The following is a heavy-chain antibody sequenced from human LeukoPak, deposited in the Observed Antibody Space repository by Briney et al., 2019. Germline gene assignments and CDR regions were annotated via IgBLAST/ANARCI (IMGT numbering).Heavy chain of an antibody. CDR2: IYSGGST. CDR3: TRVLYSSGWYGDHY. Sequence: GGSLRLSCAASGFTVSSNYMSWVRQAPGKGLEWVSVIYSGGSTYYADSVKGRFTISRDNSKNTLYLQMNSLRAEDTAVYYCTRVLYSSGWYGDHYWGQGTLVTVSS. V-gene: IGHV3-53*01. D-gene: IGHD6-19*01. CDR1: GFTVSSNY. J-gene: IGHJ4*02.